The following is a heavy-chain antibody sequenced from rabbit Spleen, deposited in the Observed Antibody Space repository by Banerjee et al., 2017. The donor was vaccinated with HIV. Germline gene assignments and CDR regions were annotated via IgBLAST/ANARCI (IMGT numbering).Heavy chain of an antibody. CDR2: IYAGSSGNT. CDR3: ARLGHADYPYAYGLKL. J-gene: IGHJ4*01. Sequence: QSLEESGGGLVKPGASLTLTCKASGFSFNSGYDMCWVRQAPGKGLEWIACIYAGSSGNTYSATWAKGRFTISKTSSTTVTLQMTSLTAADTATYFCARLGHADYPYAYGLKLWGQGTLDTVS. CDR1: GFSFNSGYD. V-gene: IGHV1S40*01. D-gene: IGHD6-1*01.